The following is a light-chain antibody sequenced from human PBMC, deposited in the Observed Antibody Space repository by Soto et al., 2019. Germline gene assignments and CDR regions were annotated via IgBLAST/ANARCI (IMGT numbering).Light chain of an antibody. CDR3: QSFDTKLNAVV. V-gene: IGLV1-40*01. Sequence: QSVLTQPPSVSGAPGQSVTISCIGSGSNIGAGYDVHWYQQLPGVAPKLLIFDTANRPSGVPGRFSGYKSGASASLAITGLLPEDEADFFCQSFDTKLNAVVFGGGTKLTVL. CDR2: DTA. CDR1: GSNIGAGYD. J-gene: IGLJ2*01.